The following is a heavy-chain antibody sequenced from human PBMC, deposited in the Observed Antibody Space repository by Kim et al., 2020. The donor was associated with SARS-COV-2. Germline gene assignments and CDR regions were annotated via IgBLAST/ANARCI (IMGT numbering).Heavy chain of an antibody. CDR3: ARDVLRFLEWTNAFDI. Sequence: SVKGRFTISRDNSKHPLYLQMNSLRAEDTAVYYCARDVLRFLEWTNAFDIWGQGTMVTVSS. J-gene: IGHJ3*02. D-gene: IGHD3-3*01. V-gene: IGHV3-30*01.